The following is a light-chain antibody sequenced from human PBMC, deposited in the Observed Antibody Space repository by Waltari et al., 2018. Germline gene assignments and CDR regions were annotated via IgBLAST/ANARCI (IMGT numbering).Light chain of an antibody. CDR3: QQYGSSPRT. Sequence: EIVLTQSPGTLSLSPGERATLSSRASQSLYSTLLAWYQQKPGQAPRLLIYRASNRATGVPDRFSGSGSGTDFTLTISRLEPEDFAVFYCQQYGSSPRTFGQGTTVEIK. CDR2: RAS. V-gene: IGKV3-20*01. J-gene: IGKJ1*01. CDR1: QSLYSTL.